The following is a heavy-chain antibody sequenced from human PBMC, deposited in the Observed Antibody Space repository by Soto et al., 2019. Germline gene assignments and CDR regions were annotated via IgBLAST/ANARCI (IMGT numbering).Heavy chain of an antibody. V-gene: IGHV1-18*04. Sequence: GASVKDSCTKSGVHFSACCINWVRQAPGQGLVGMGGISGSSGTANLAQKFKGRVNRTIDKATRTAYMELRSLKSDDTAIYYCAKRTSGTTSGESDYWG. CDR3: AKRTSGTTSGESDY. CDR2: ISGSSGTA. CDR1: GVHFSACC. J-gene: IGHJ4*01. D-gene: IGHD4-17*01.